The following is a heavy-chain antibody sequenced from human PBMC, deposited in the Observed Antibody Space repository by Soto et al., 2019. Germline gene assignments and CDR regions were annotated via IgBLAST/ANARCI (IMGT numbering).Heavy chain of an antibody. V-gene: IGHV5-10-1*01. D-gene: IGHD5-18*01. Sequence: GQSLKISCKGSGYSFAGYWITWVRQKPGKGLEWMGRIDPSDSQTYYSPSFRGHVTISVTKSITTGLLQWSSLRATDTPMSSCARQVSDADTGHNFQYYCDSWGQGAPVTVSS. CDR1: GYSFAGYW. J-gene: IGHJ4*02. CDR2: IDPSDSQT. CDR3: ARQVSDADTGHNFQYYCDS.